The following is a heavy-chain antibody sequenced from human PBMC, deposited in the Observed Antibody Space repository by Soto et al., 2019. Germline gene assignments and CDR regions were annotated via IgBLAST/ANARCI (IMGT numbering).Heavy chain of an antibody. Sequence: SETLSLTCAVSGGSISSGGYSWSWIRQPPGKGLEWIGYIYHSGSTYYNPSLKSRVTISVDRPKNQFSLKLSSMTAADTAVYYCARGNVVAIDYWGQGTLVTVSS. J-gene: IGHJ4*02. CDR1: GGSISSGGYS. CDR2: IYHSGST. V-gene: IGHV4-30-2*01. CDR3: ARGNVVAIDY. D-gene: IGHD2-21*01.